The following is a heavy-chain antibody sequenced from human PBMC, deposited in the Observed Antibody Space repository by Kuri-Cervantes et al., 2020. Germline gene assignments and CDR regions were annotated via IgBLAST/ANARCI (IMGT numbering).Heavy chain of an antibody. D-gene: IGHD3-22*01. CDR3: AREAYYYDSSGYYSPGWVDY. Sequence: GSLRLSCTVSGGSISSYYWSWIRQPAGKGLEWIGRIYTSGSTNYNPSLKSRVTISVDTSKNQFSLKLSSVTAADTAVYYCAREAYYYDSSGYYSPGWVDYWGQGTLVTVSS. V-gene: IGHV4-4*07. CDR2: IYTSGST. J-gene: IGHJ4*02. CDR1: GGSISSYY.